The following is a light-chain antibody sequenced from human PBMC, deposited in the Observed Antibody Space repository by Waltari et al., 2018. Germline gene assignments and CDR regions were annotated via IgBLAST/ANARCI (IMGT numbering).Light chain of an antibody. CDR2: DAS. CDR1: QDISKY. V-gene: IGKV1-33*01. J-gene: IGKJ4*01. Sequence: DIQMTQSPSSLSASIGDRVTITCQASQDISKYLNWNQQKPGKAPKLLIYDASNLETGVPSRFSGSGSGTDFTFTISSLQPEDIATYYCQQYNSLPPRLTFGGGTKVEIK. CDR3: QQYNSLPPRLT.